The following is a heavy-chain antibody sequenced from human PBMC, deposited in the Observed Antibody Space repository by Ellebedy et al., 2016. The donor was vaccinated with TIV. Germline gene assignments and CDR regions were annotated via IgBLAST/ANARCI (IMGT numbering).Heavy chain of an antibody. V-gene: IGHV4-39*01. CDR1: GGSISSSSSY. J-gene: IGHJ4*02. Sequence: SETLSLTCTVSGGSISSSSSYWGWIRQPPGKGLEWIGSIYYSGSTYYNPSLKSRVTISVDTSKNQFSLKLSSVTAADTAVYYCARHLHRWFGVDYWGQGTLVTVSS. CDR3: ARHLHRWFGVDY. CDR2: IYYSGST. D-gene: IGHD3-10*01.